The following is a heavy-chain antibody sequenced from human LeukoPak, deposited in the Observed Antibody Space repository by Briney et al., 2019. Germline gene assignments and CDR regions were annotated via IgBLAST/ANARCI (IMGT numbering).Heavy chain of an antibody. CDR3: ARAAYCSSTSCYMSPWFDP. V-gene: IGHV3-23*01. CDR1: GFTFSSYG. Sequence: GGSLRLSCAASGFTFSSYGMSWVRQAPGKGLEWVSAISGSGGSTYYADSVKGRFTISRDNSKNTLYLQMNSLRAEDTAVYYCARAAYCSSTSCYMSPWFDPWGQGTLVTVSS. CDR2: ISGSGGST. J-gene: IGHJ5*02. D-gene: IGHD2-2*02.